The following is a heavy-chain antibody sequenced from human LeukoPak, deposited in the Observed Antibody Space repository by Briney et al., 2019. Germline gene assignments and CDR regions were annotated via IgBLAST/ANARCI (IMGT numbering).Heavy chain of an antibody. CDR2: ISACNGNT. Sequence: ASVKVSCKASGYTFTSYGISWVRQAPGQGLEWMGWISACNGNTNYAQKLQGRVTMTTDTSTSTAYMELSSLRSEDTAVYYCARLEGITIFGVVPHYYYGMDVWGQGTTVTVSS. CDR3: ARLEGITIFGVVPHYYYGMDV. D-gene: IGHD3-3*01. V-gene: IGHV1-18*04. CDR1: GYTFTSYG. J-gene: IGHJ6*02.